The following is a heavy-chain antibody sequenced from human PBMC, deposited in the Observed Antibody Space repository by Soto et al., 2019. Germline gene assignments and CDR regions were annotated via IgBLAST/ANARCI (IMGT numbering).Heavy chain of an antibody. V-gene: IGHV4-59*08. J-gene: IGHJ4*02. Sequence: SETLSLTCTVSGGSISSYYWTWIRQPPGKGLEWIGFMYNSGSTHYNPSLKSRVTISLDTSKNRFSLNLRSVTAADTAVYYCASMGYHYGSGSYPLDYWGQGTLVTVSS. CDR3: ASMGYHYGSGSYPLDY. D-gene: IGHD3-10*01. CDR2: MYNSGST. CDR1: GGSISSYY.